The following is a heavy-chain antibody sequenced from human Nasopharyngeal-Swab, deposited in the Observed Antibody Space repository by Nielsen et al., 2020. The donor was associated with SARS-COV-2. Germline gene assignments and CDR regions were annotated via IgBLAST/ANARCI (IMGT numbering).Heavy chain of an antibody. J-gene: IGHJ5*02. V-gene: IGHV7-4-1*02. CDR3: VRDQAMARPNWFDP. CDR2: IATPTGHP. Sequence: ASVKVSCKASGYTFTRYAINWLRQPPGQGPEWMGWIATPTGHPTYAQGFTGRFVFSLDTYVATAYLHINSLKTEDTAIYYCVRDQAMARPNWFDPWGQGTLVTVSS. D-gene: IGHD5-18*01. CDR1: GYTFTRYA.